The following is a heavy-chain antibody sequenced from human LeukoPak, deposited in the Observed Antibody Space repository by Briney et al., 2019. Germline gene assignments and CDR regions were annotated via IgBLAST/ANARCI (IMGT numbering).Heavy chain of an antibody. CDR2: ISAYNGNI. CDR1: GYTFTSYG. V-gene: IGHV1-18*01. CDR3: ARETGAAPRYYYYFIDV. D-gene: IGHD6-6*01. J-gene: IGHJ6*03. Sequence: ASVKVSGKASGYTFTSYGISWVRQAPGQGLEWMGWISAYNGNINYAQNLQGRVTMTTDTSTSTAYMELRSLRSDDTAVYYCARETGAAPRYYYYFIDVWGKGTTVTVSS.